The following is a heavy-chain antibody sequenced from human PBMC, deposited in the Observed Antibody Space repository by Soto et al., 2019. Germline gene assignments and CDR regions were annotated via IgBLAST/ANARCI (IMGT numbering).Heavy chain of an antibody. CDR2: ISRSGSST. J-gene: IGHJ6*02. Sequence: PGGSLRLSCAASGFTFSSYDMSWVRQAPGKGLEWVSTISRSGSSTYYADSVKGRFTISRDNSKNTLYLQVNSLRAEDTAVYYCAKYISRSQTHYYGMDVWGQGTTVTVSS. CDR3: AKYISRSQTHYYGMDV. D-gene: IGHD1-26*01. CDR1: GFTFSSYD. V-gene: IGHV3-23*01.